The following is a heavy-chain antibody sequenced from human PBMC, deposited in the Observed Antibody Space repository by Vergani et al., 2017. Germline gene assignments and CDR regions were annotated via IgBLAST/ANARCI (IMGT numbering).Heavy chain of an antibody. CDR2: INHSGST. J-gene: IGHJ4*02. CDR1: GGSFSGYY. V-gene: IGHV4-34*01. CDR3: ASKRGACRAAYCHSYDF. D-gene: IGHD2-15*01. Sequence: QVQLQQWGAGLLKPSETLSLTCAVYGGSFSGYYCNWIRQPPGKGLEWIGEINHSGSTNYNPSLKSRVTISVDTSKNQFSLKLSSVTAADTAVYYCASKRGACRAAYCHSYDFWGPGTLVGVSS.